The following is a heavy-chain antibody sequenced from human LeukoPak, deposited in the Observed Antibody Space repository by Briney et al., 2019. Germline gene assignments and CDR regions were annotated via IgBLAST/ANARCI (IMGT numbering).Heavy chain of an antibody. Sequence: GGSLRLSCAASGFTFSSYWMSWVRQAPGKGLEWVANIKQDGREKYYVDSVKGRFTISRDNAKNSLYLQMNSLRAEDTAVYYCARHDGDYGVKVPFDYWGQGTLVTVSS. CDR3: ARHDGDYGVKVPFDY. CDR2: IKQDGREK. D-gene: IGHD4-17*01. V-gene: IGHV3-7*01. CDR1: GFTFSSYW. J-gene: IGHJ4*02.